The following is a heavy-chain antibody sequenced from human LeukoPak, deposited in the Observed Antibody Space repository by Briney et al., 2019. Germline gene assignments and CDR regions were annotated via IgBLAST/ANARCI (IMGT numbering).Heavy chain of an antibody. V-gene: IGHV4-59*01. CDR3: ATYGSGSFDAFDI. Sequence: SETLSLTCTVSGGSISSYYWSWIRQPPGKGLEWIGYIYYSGSTNYNPSLKSRVTISVDTSKNQFSLKLSSVTAADTAVYYCATYGSGSFDAFDIWGRGTMVTVSS. CDR2: IYYSGST. J-gene: IGHJ3*02. D-gene: IGHD3-10*01. CDR1: GGSISSYY.